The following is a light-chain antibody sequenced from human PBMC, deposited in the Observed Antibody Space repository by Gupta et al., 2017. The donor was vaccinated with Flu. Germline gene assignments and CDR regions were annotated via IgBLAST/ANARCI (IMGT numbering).Light chain of an antibody. CDR3: QQYGSSPPT. Sequence: GTLSLSPGQRATLSCRASQSVRSSYLAWYQQKPGQAPRLLIYGASSRATGIPDRFSGSGSETDFTLTISRLEPEDFAVYYCQQYGSSPPTFGQGTKVEIK. CDR1: QSVRSSY. V-gene: IGKV3-20*01. CDR2: GAS. J-gene: IGKJ1*01.